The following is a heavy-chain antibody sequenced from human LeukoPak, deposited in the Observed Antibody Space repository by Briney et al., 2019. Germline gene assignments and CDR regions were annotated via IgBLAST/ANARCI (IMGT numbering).Heavy chain of an antibody. Sequence: PSETLSLTCTVSGGSVSSSRYYWGWIRQPPGKGLEWIASLYYSGSTYYNPSLKSRVTISVDTSKNQFSLKLSSVTAADTAVYYCARVSGDYYYYYMDVWGKGTTVTVSS. V-gene: IGHV4-39*01. CDR2: LYYSGST. CDR1: GGSVSSSRYY. D-gene: IGHD3-10*01. J-gene: IGHJ6*03. CDR3: ARVSGDYYYYYMDV.